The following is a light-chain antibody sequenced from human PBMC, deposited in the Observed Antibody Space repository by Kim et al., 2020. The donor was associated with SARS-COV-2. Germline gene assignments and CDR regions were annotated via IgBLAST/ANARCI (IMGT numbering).Light chain of an antibody. CDR2: GAS. V-gene: IGKV3-15*01. CDR1: QSVSSN. CDR3: QQYNNWPLFT. J-gene: IGKJ3*01. Sequence: SPGERATLSCRASQSVSSNLAWYQQKPGQAPRLLIYGASTRATCIPARFSGSGSGTEFTLTISSLQSEDFAVYYCQQYNNWPLFTFGPGTKVDIK.